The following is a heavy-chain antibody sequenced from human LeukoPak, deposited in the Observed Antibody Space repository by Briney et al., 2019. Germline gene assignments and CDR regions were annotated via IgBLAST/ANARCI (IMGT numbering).Heavy chain of an antibody. CDR3: ARRVDYGDYVDY. CDR2: IYYSGST. D-gene: IGHD4-17*01. Sequence: SETLSLTCTVSGGSISSSSYYWGWIRQPPGKGLEWIGSIYYSGSTYYNPSLKSRVTISVDTSENQFSLKLSSVTAADTAVYYCARRVDYGDYVDYWGQGTLVTVSS. J-gene: IGHJ4*02. V-gene: IGHV4-39*01. CDR1: GGSISSSSYY.